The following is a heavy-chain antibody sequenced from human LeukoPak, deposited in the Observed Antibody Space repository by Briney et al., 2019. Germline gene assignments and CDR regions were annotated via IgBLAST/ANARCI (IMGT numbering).Heavy chain of an antibody. CDR1: GFTFSNYE. CDR2: ISSGGNTI. J-gene: IGHJ3*02. D-gene: IGHD3-22*01. CDR3: ARSNYYASRSWGFDI. V-gene: IGHV3-48*03. Sequence: PGGSLRLSCAASGFTFSNYEMNWVRQAPGKGLEWVSYISSGGNTIYYADSVKGRFTISRDNSKNTLFLQMNSLRAEDTAVYYCARSNYYASRSWGFDIWGQGTMVTVSS.